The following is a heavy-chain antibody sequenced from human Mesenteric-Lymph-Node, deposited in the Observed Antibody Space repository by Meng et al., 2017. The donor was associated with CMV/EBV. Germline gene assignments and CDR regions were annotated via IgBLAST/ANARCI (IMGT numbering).Heavy chain of an antibody. J-gene: IGHJ4*02. Sequence: ASVTVSCKASGYSFTRYYMHWVRQAPGQGLEWMGIVNPSGGGASYAQKFQARVTMTRDTSTTTVYMELSSLRSEDTAVYYCARGAAYSGSYWNFDYWGQGTLVTVSS. CDR3: ARGAAYSGSYWNFDY. D-gene: IGHD1-26*01. V-gene: IGHV1-46*01. CDR1: GYSFTRYY. CDR2: VNPSGGGA.